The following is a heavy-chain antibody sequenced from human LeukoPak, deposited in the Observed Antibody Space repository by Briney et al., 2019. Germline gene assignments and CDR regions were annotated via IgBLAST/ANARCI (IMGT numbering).Heavy chain of an antibody. D-gene: IGHD3-10*01. V-gene: IGHV3-21*01. CDR2: ITSSSSDI. Sequence: GGSLRLSCAASGFTFSPYVMHWVRQAPGKGLEWGSSITSSSSDISYADSVNGRFTVPRDNAKNSLYLRMNSLRVEDTAVYYCAREFYYGSGSDYWGQGTLVTVSS. CDR3: AREFYYGSGSDY. J-gene: IGHJ4*02. CDR1: GFTFSPYV.